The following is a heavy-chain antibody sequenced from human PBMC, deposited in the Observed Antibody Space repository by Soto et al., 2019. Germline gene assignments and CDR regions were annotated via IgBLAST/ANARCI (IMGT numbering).Heavy chain of an antibody. CDR1: GDTFTFYS. D-gene: IGHD3-10*01. CDR2: INPILSMS. CDR3: ASSYGSGYRAFDY. V-gene: IGHV1-69*02. J-gene: IGHJ4*02. Sequence: QVQLVQSGAEVKRPGSSVKVSCKASGDTFTFYSINWVRQAPGLGLEWMGRINPILSMSNYAQRFQGRVTMTADKSTSTAYMELSSLRSEDTAIYHCASSYGSGYRAFDYWGQGALVTVSS.